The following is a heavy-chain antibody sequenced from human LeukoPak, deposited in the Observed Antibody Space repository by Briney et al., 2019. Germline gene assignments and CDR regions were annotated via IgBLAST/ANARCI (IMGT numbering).Heavy chain of an antibody. CDR1: GFTFSDYY. CDR3: ARGIITMIRRGYPYDAFDI. J-gene: IGHJ3*02. D-gene: IGHD3-22*01. CDR2: ISSSGSTI. V-gene: IGHV3-11*01. Sequence: GGSLRLSCAASGFTFSDYYMSWIRQAPGKGLEWVSYISSSGSTIYYADSVKGRFTISRDNAKNSLYLQMNSLRAEDTAVYYCARGIITMIRRGYPYDAFDIWGQGTMVTVSS.